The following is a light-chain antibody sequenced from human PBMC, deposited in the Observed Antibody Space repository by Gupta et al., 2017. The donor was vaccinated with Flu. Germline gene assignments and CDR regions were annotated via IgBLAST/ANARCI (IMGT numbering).Light chain of an antibody. CDR3: QQDGSPLT. CDR1: QSIKNNY. J-gene: IGKJ4*01. CDR2: DSS. Sequence: PATLSLSPGERATLSCGASQSIKNNYLAWYQQKPGLAPRLLIYDSSRRATGIPDRFSGSGSGTDFTLTISRLEPEDFAVYYWQQDGSPLTFGGGTTVETK. V-gene: IGKV3D-20*01.